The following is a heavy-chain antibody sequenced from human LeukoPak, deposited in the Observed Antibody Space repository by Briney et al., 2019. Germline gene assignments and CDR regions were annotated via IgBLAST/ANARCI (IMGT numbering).Heavy chain of an antibody. CDR2: IYYSGST. V-gene: IGHV4-59*01. J-gene: IGHJ4*02. D-gene: IGHD4-23*01. CDR3: ARATVVRGRYYFDY. Sequence: PSETLSLTCAVYGGSFSGYYWSWVRQPPGKGLEWIGYIYYSGSTNYNPSLKSRVTISVDTSKNQFSLKLSSVTAADTAVYYCARATVVRGRYYFDYWGQGTPVTVSS. CDR1: GGSFSGYY.